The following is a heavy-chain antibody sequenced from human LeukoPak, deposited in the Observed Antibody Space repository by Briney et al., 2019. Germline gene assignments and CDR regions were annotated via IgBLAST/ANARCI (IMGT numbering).Heavy chain of an antibody. J-gene: IGHJ4*02. Sequence: GGSLRLSCAASGFTFSSYEMNWVRQAPGKGLEGVSYISSSGTTIYYADSVKGRFTISRDNAKNSLYLQMNSLRAEDTAVYYCARGSSSSWKYYFDYWGQGTLVTVSS. CDR1: GFTFSSYE. CDR3: ARGSSSSWKYYFDY. CDR2: ISSSGTTI. V-gene: IGHV3-48*03. D-gene: IGHD6-13*01.